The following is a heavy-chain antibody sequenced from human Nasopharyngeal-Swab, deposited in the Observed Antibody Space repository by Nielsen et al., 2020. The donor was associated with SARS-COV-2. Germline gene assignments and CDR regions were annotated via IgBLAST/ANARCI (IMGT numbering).Heavy chain of an antibody. CDR3: ARGYHSSSLDY. D-gene: IGHD6-13*01. V-gene: IGHV4-59*13. CDR2: IYYSGST. J-gene: IGHJ4*02. Sequence: SETLSLTCTVSGGSISSYYWSWIRQPPGKGLEWIGYIYYSGSTNYNPSLKSRVTISVDTSKNQFSLKVSSVTAADTAVYYCARGYHSSSLDYWGQGTLVTVSS. CDR1: GGSISSYY.